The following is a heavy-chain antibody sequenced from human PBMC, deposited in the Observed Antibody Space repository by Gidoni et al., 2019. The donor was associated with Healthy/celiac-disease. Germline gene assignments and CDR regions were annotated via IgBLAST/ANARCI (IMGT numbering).Heavy chain of an antibody. Sequence: EVQLVQSGAAVKKPGESLRISCKGSGYSFTSYWISWVRQMPGKGLEWMGRIAPSDSYTNYSPSFQGHVTISADKSISTAYLQWSSLKASDTAMYYCARFTYCGGDCYSGVDYWGQGTLVTVSS. V-gene: IGHV5-10-1*01. CDR3: ARFTYCGGDCYSGVDY. CDR1: GYSFTSYW. D-gene: IGHD2-21*02. J-gene: IGHJ4*02. CDR2: IAPSDSYT.